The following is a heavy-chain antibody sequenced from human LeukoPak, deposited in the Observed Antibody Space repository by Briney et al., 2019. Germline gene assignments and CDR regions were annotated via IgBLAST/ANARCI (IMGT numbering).Heavy chain of an antibody. CDR1: GGTFSCYA. CDR2: IIPILGIA. D-gene: IGHD2/OR15-2a*01. Sequence: SVKVSCKASGGTFSCYAISWVRQAPGQGLEWMGRIIPILGIANYAQKFQGRVTITADKSTSTAYMELSSLKASDSAMYYCARAGYSNRWDGVDYWGQGTLVTVSS. J-gene: IGHJ4*02. V-gene: IGHV1-69*04. CDR3: ARAGYSNRWDGVDY.